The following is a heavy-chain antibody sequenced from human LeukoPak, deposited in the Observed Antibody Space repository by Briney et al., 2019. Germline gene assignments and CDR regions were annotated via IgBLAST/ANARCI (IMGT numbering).Heavy chain of an antibody. CDR3: ARSPYYDILTGSRGTFDY. J-gene: IGHJ4*02. V-gene: IGHV2-5*02. Sequence: SGPTLVNPTQTLTLTCTFSGFSFSTSGEGVGWIRQPPGKALEWLGVIYWDEDKRYRPSLKSRLTITKDTSKNQVVLTMTNMDPVDTATYYCARSPYYDILTGSRGTFDYWGRGILVTVSS. CDR2: IYWDEDK. CDR1: GFSFSTSGEG. D-gene: IGHD3-9*01.